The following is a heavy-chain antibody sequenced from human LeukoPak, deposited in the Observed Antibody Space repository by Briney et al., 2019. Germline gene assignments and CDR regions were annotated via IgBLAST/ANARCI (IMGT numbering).Heavy chain of an antibody. D-gene: IGHD1-14*01. Sequence: PGGSLSLSCAASGFTFSSYAMHWVRQAPGQGLGWVAVISFDGSNNSYANPVKGRFTTSRDNTNNTQYLQMNSLRAEAAAAYYCASNHRSKVLRGYFAWSGEGSPLSVSA. CDR3: ASNHRSKVLRGYFAW. CDR1: GFTFSSYA. CDR2: ISFDGSNN. V-gene: IGHV3-30-3*01. J-gene: IGHJ4*01.